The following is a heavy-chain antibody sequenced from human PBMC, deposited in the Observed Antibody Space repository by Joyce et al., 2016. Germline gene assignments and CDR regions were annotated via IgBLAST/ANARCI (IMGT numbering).Heavy chain of an antibody. CDR2: ISSTDSPI. D-gene: IGHD2-15*01. V-gene: IGHV3-48*02. J-gene: IGHJ6*02. CDR1: GFPFSPFA. Sequence: EVQLVESGGGLEQPGGSLRLSCAAAGFPFSPFAMSWVRQSPGKGREGVSSISSTDSPIYYADSVKGRFTITRDNDQNSLYLQMNSLRDEETGVYYCARGLGYCSAGSCRTLLDVWGQGTTVTVS. CDR3: ARGLGYCSAGSCRTLLDV.